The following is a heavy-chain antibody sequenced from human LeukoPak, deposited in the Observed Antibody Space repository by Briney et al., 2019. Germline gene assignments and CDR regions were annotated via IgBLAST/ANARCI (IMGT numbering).Heavy chain of an antibody. D-gene: IGHD6-13*01. J-gene: IGHJ5*02. CDR3: ARDVTAAFWFDP. CDR1: EFTFSSYS. Sequence: KPGGSLRLSCAASEFTFSSYSMNWVRQAPGRGLEWVSSISSSSSYIYYADSVKGRFTISRDNAKNSLYLQMNSLRAEDTAVYYCARDVTAAFWFDPWGQGTLVTVSS. CDR2: ISSSSSYI. V-gene: IGHV3-21*01.